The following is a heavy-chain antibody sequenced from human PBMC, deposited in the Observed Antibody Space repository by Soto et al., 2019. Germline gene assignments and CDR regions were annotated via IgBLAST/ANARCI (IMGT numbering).Heavy chain of an antibody. V-gene: IGHV4-39*01. D-gene: IGHD3-10*02. CDR3: AMYLFGVVTDLYFDN. CDR2: IYYSGST. CDR1: GGSISSSSYS. Sequence: SETLSLTCTVSGGSISSSSYSWAWIRQPTGKGLEWIGSIYYSGSTYYNPSLKSRVTMSVDKSKNQFSLRLSSVTAADTAVYYCAMYLFGVVTDLYFDNWGHGTLVTVSS. J-gene: IGHJ4*01.